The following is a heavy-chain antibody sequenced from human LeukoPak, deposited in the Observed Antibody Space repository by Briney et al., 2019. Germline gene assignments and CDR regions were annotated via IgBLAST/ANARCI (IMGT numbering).Heavy chain of an antibody. Sequence: SETLSLTCAVYGGSFSGYYWSWIRQPPGKGLEWIGEINHSGSTNYNPSLKSRVTISVDTSKNQFSLKLSSVTAADTAVYYCARAVLMVYAIPYMDVWGKGTTVTVSS. D-gene: IGHD2-8*01. CDR1: GGSFSGYY. CDR3: ARAVLMVYAIPYMDV. V-gene: IGHV4-34*01. CDR2: INHSGST. J-gene: IGHJ6*03.